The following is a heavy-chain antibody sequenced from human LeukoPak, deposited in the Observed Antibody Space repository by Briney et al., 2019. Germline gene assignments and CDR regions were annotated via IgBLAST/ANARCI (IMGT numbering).Heavy chain of an antibody. V-gene: IGHV3-30-3*01. D-gene: IGHD3-22*01. CDR3: ARDLYDSSESAFDI. CDR1: GFTFSNYA. CDR2: ISYDGSNK. Sequence: GGSLRLSCAASGFTFSNYAMHWVRQAPGKGLEWVAVISYDGSNKYCADSVKGRFTISRDNSKNTLYLQMNSLRAEDTAVYYCARDLYDSSESAFDIWGQGTMVTVSS. J-gene: IGHJ3*02.